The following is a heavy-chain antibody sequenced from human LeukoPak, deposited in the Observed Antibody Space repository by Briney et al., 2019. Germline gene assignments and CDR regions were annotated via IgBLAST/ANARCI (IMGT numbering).Heavy chain of an antibody. V-gene: IGHV3-21*01. CDR3: AREGIAVAGSTLDY. J-gene: IGHJ4*02. CDR2: ISSSSSYI. CDR1: GFTFSSYG. D-gene: IGHD6-19*01. Sequence: GGSLRLSCAASGFTFSSYGMNWVRQAPGKGLESVSSISSSSSYIYYADSVKGRFTISRDNAKNSLYLQMNSLRAEDTAVYYCAREGIAVAGSTLDYWGQGTLVTVSS.